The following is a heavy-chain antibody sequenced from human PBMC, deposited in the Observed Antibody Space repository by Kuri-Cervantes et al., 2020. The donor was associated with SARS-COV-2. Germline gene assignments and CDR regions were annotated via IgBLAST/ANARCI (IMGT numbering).Heavy chain of an antibody. D-gene: IGHD6-19*01. V-gene: IGHV3-7*01. J-gene: IGHJ3*02. CDR3: AREQWLELDAFDI. CDR2: IKKDGSEK. CDR1: GFSFSMYW. Sequence: GESLKISCAASGFSFSMYWMSWVRQAPGKGLEWVANIKKDGSEKYYVDSVKGRFTNSRDNAKNSLYLQMNSLRAEDTAVYYCAREQWLELDAFDIWGQGTMVTVSS.